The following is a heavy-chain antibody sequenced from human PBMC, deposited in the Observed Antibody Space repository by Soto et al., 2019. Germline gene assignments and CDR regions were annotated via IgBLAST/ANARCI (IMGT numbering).Heavy chain of an antibody. CDR1: GFTFSSYA. J-gene: IGHJ3*02. V-gene: IGHV3-23*01. CDR2: ISGSGGST. D-gene: IGHD3-22*01. Sequence: GGSLRLSCAASGFTFSSYAMSWVRQAPGKGLEWVSAISGSGGSTYYADSVKGRFTISRDNSKNTLYLQMNSLRAEDTAVYYCAKVEAMIVVVIRGDAFDIWGQGTMVTVSS. CDR3: AKVEAMIVVVIRGDAFDI.